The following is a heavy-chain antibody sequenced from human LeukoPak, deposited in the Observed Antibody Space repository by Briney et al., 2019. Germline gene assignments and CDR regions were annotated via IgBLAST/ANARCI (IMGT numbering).Heavy chain of an antibody. D-gene: IGHD3-22*01. CDR1: GYRFTTYW. CDR2: IYPGDSDT. CDR3: ASEVYDTKFDY. Sequence: GESLKISCKGSGYRFTTYWIGWVRQMPGKGLEWMGIIYPGDSDTRYSPSFQGQVTISADKSISTAYLQWSSLKASDTAMYYCASEVYDTKFDYWGQGTLVTVSS. V-gene: IGHV5-51*01. J-gene: IGHJ4*02.